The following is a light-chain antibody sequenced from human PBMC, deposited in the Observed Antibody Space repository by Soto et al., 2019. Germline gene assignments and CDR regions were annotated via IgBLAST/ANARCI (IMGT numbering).Light chain of an antibody. Sequence: DIQMTQSPSTLSASVGDRVTITCLASQSISSRLAWYQQKPGKAPKLLIYKASSLESGVPSRFSGSGSGTEFTLTISSLQPDDFATYYCQQYNSYPWTFGQGTKVEIK. CDR1: QSISSR. V-gene: IGKV1-5*03. CDR2: KAS. J-gene: IGKJ1*01. CDR3: QQYNSYPWT.